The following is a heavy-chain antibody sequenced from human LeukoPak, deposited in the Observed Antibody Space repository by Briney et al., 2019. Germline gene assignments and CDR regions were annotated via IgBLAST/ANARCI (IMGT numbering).Heavy chain of an antibody. D-gene: IGHD5-18*01. CDR1: GYTFTSYG. CDR3: ARDQDTAMGFRGRTRSFDP. CDR2: IRAYNGNT. V-gene: IGHV1-18*04. J-gene: IGHJ5*02. Sequence: ASLKVSCKASGYTFTSYGISWVRQAPGQRLEWMGWIRAYNGNTNYAQKLQGRVTMTTDTSTSTAYMELRSLRSDDTAVYYCARDQDTAMGFRGRTRSFDPWGQGTLVTVSS.